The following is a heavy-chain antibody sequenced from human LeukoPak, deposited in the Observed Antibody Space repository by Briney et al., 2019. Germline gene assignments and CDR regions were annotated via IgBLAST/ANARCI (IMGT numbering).Heavy chain of an antibody. Sequence: SLRLSCAASGFTFTNYGMHWVRQAPGKGLEWVALITYDGYDKLYSDSVKGRFSITSDNAKNSLYLQMNSLRAEDRAVYYCARGTIAAAGYYYFDYWGQGTQVTVS. CDR1: GFTFTNYG. CDR2: ITYDGYDK. V-gene: IGHV3-30*03. J-gene: IGHJ4*02. D-gene: IGHD6-13*01. CDR3: ARGTIAAAGYYYFDY.